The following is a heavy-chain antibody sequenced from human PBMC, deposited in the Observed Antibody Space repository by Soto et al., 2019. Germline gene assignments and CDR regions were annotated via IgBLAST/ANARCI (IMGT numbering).Heavy chain of an antibody. V-gene: IGHV4-30-4*01. D-gene: IGHD6-19*01. CDR3: ATREAGTCYYGMDV. CDR2: IYYSGST. J-gene: IGHJ6*02. CDR1: GGSISSGDYY. Sequence: KASETLSLTCTVSGGSISSGDYYWSWIRQPPGKGLEWIGYIYYSGSTYYNPSLKSRVTISVDTSKNQFSLKLSSVTAADTAVYYCATREAGTCYYGMDVWGQGTPVTVYS.